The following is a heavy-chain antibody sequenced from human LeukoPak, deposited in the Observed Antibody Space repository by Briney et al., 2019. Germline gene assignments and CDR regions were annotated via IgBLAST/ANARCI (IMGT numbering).Heavy chain of an antibody. CDR2: IHHSGST. CDR1: GYFISSGYY. V-gene: IGHV4-38-2*02. D-gene: IGHD5-24*01. J-gene: IGHJ4*02. CDR3: ARGRGGDGYNYVFDY. Sequence: SETLSLTCTVSGYFISSGYYWGWIRQPPGKGLQWIGSIHHSGSTYYNPSLKSRVTISVDTSKNQFSLKVSSVTAADTAVYYCARGRGGDGYNYVFDYWGQGTLVTVSS.